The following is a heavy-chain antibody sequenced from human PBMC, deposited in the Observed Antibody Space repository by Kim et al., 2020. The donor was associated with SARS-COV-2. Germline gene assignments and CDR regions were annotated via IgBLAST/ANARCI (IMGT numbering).Heavy chain of an antibody. V-gene: IGHV1-69*13. CDR3: ARGYCSSTSCYSGAFDI. J-gene: IGHJ3*02. CDR1: GGTFSSYA. CDR2: IIPIFGTA. D-gene: IGHD2-2*01. Sequence: SVKVSCKASGGTFSSYAISWVRQAPGQGLEWMGGIIPIFGTANYAQKFQGRVTITADESTSTAYMELSSLRSEDTAVYYCARGYCSSTSCYSGAFDIWGQGTMVTVSS.